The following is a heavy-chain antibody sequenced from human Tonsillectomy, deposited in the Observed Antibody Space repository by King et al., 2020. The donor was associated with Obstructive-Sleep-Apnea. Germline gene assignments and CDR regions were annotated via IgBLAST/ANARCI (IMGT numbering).Heavy chain of an antibody. CDR3: ARGGYFASGNYDELDY. D-gene: IGHD3-10*01. J-gene: IGHJ4*02. Sequence: VQLVESGGGLVKSGGSLRLSCAASGFTFSSYGMNWVRQAPGKGLEWVSSISSSSSYKYYADSVKGRFTISRDNAKNSLYLQMNSLRAEDTAVYYCARGGYFASGNYDELDYWGQGTLVTVSS. CDR2: ISSSSSYK. CDR1: GFTFSSYG. V-gene: IGHV3-21*01.